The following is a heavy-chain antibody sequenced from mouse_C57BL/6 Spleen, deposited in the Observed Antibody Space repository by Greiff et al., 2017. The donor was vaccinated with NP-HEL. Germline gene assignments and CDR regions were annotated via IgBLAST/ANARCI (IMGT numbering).Heavy chain of an antibody. CDR3: ANSNYRYFDV. V-gene: IGHV1-80*01. D-gene: IGHD2-5*01. Sequence: LQQSGASVKISCKASGYAFSSYWMNWVKQRPGKGLEWIGQIYPGDGDTNYNGKFKGKATLTADKSSSTAYMQLSSLTSEDSAVYFCANSNYRYFDVWGTGTTVTVSS. CDR2: IYPGDGDT. J-gene: IGHJ1*03. CDR1: GYAFSSYW.